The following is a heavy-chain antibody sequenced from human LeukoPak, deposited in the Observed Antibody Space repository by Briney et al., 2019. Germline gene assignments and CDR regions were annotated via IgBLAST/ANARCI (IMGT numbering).Heavy chain of an antibody. CDR1: GFTFSSYS. V-gene: IGHV3-21*01. J-gene: IGHJ4*02. CDR2: ISSSSSYI. D-gene: IGHD6-19*01. Sequence: GGSLRLSCAASGFTFSSYSMNWVRQAPGKGLEWVSSISSSSSYIYYADSVKGRFTISRDNAKNSLYLQMNSLRAEDTAVYYCARIKWLVRVFDYWGQGTLVTVSS. CDR3: ARIKWLVRVFDY.